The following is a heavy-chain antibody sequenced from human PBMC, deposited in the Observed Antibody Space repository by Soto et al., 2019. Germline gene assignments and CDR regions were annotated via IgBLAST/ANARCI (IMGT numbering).Heavy chain of an antibody. CDR2: ITANGGRA. CDR3: AKDLRGPEAGTWYCDL. CDR1: GFTFSSKS. D-gene: IGHD6-13*01. Sequence: EVQLLESGGGLVQPGGSLRLSCAASGFTFSSKSMTWVRQAPGKGLEWVAAITANGGRAYYADPVKGRFTISRDNSNNTLYLQMNSLRAEDTAVYYCAKDLRGPEAGTWYCDLWGRGTLVTVSS. J-gene: IGHJ2*01. V-gene: IGHV3-23*01.